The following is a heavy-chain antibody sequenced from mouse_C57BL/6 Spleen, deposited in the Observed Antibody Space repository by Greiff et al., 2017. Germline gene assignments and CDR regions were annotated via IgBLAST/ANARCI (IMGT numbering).Heavy chain of an antibody. CDR1: GYTFTSYW. J-gene: IGHJ3*01. CDR3: ALIYDGYLFAY. V-gene: IGHV1-69*01. Sequence: VQLQQPGAELVMPGASVKLSCKASGYTFTSYWMHWVKQRPGQGLEWIGEIDPSDSYTNYNQKFKGKSKLTVDKSSRTAYMQLSSLTSEDSAVYYCALIYDGYLFAYWGQGTLVTVSA. D-gene: IGHD2-3*01. CDR2: IDPSDSYT.